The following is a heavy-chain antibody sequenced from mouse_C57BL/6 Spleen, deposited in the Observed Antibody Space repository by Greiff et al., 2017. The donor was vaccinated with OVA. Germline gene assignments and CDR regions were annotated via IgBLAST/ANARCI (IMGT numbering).Heavy chain of an antibody. D-gene: IGHD1-1*01. CDR3: AYYYGSSPRYYFDY. CDR1: GYTFTSYW. Sequence: VKLQQPGAELVKPGASVKLSCKASGYTFTSYWMHWVKQRPGQGLEWIGMIHPNSGSTNYNEKFKSKATLTVDKSSSTAYMQLSSLTSEDSAVYYCAYYYGSSPRYYFDYWGQGTTLTVSS. CDR2: IHPNSGST. J-gene: IGHJ2*01. V-gene: IGHV1-64*01.